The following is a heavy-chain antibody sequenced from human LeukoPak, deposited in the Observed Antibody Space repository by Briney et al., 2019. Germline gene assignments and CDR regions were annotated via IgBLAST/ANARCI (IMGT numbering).Heavy chain of an antibody. Sequence: GGSLRLSCEASGFIFSSYAMSWVRQAPGKGLEWVSTIGGSAASTVYRDSVQGRFTISTDYSKNTLCLQLSSLRSEDTVVSSFAGNMMEYPSCNSFLGGQGTLVTVSP. CDR2: IGGSAAST. V-gene: IGHV3-23*01. J-gene: IGHJ4*02. CDR3: AGNMMEYPSCNSFL. D-gene: IGHD2/OR15-2a*01. CDR1: GFIFSSYA.